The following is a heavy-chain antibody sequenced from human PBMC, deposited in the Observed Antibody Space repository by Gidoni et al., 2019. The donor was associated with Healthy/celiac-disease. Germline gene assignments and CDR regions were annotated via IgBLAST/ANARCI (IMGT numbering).Heavy chain of an antibody. D-gene: IGHD1-26*01. CDR1: GGPFSSYT. CDR3: ARGVGATSYYYYGMDV. CDR2: IIPILGIA. V-gene: IGHV1-69*02. J-gene: IGHJ6*02. Sequence: QVQLVQSGAAVKKPGSSVKVSCKAFGGPFSSYTISWVRQAPGQGLEWMGRIIPILGIANYAQKFQGRVTITADKSTSTAYMELSSLRSEDTAVYYCARGVGATSYYYYGMDVWGQGTTVTVSS.